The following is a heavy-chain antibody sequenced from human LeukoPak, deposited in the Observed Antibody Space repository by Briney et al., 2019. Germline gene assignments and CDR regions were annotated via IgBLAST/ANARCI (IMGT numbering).Heavy chain of an antibody. Sequence: PSETLSLTCTVSGYSISSGYYWGWIRQPPGKGLEWIGSIYHSGSTYYNPSLKSQVTISVDTSKNQFSLKLSSVTAADTAVYYCAGGIVANDYWGQGTLVTVSS. D-gene: IGHD5-12*01. CDR1: GYSISSGYY. CDR2: IYHSGST. V-gene: IGHV4-38-2*02. J-gene: IGHJ4*02. CDR3: AGGIVANDY.